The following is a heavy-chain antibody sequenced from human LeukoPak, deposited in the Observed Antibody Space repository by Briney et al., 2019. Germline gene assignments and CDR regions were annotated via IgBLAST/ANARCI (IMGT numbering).Heavy chain of an antibody. CDR2: IWYDGSNK. V-gene: IGHV3-33*01. CDR3: ARDRSFYGDGAFDY. D-gene: IGHD4-17*01. J-gene: IGHJ4*02. CDR1: GFTFSSYG. Sequence: GGSLRLSCAASGFTFSSYGMHWVRQAPGKGLEWVAVIWYDGSNKYYADSVKGRFTISRDNSKNTLYLQMNSLRAGDTAVYYCARDRSFYGDGAFDYWGQGTLVTVSS.